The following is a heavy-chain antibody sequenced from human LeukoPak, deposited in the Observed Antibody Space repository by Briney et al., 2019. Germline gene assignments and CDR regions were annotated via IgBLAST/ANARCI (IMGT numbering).Heavy chain of an antibody. Sequence: SETLSLTCTVSGGSISSYYWSWIRQPAVKGLEWIGRIYTSGSTNYNPSLKSRVTMSVDTSKNQFSLKLSPVTAADTAVYYCAREGIAVAGFDYWGQGTLVTVSS. V-gene: IGHV4-4*07. D-gene: IGHD6-19*01. CDR2: IYTSGST. CDR1: GGSISSYY. CDR3: AREGIAVAGFDY. J-gene: IGHJ4*02.